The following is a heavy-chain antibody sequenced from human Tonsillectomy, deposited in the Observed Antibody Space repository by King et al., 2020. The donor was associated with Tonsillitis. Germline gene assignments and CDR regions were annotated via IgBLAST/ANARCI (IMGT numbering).Heavy chain of an antibody. CDR2: IYDTYSA. Sequence: VQLQESGPGLVKPSQTLSLTCTVSGCSISGGDYYWTWIRQHPGKCLEWIGYIYDTYSAYYSPSLKSRLTMSIDTSKNQFSLNLSSVTAADTAVYYCGRYEGGVFDPWGQGTLVTVSS. CDR1: GCSISGGDYY. V-gene: IGHV4-31*03. D-gene: IGHD2-15*01. CDR3: GRYEGGVFDP. J-gene: IGHJ5*02.